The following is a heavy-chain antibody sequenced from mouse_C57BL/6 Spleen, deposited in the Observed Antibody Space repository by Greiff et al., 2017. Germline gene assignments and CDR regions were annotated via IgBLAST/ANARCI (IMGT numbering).Heavy chain of an antibody. Sequence: VQLQQSGAELVKPGASVKISCKASGYAFSSYWMNWVKQRPGKGLEWIGQIYPGDGDTNYNGKFKGKATLTVDKSSSTAYMQLSSLTSEDSAVYFCARENYYGNYWYFDVWGTGTTVTVSS. CDR2: IYPGDGDT. CDR3: ARENYYGNYWYFDV. J-gene: IGHJ1*03. CDR1: GYAFSSYW. D-gene: IGHD2-1*01. V-gene: IGHV1-80*01.